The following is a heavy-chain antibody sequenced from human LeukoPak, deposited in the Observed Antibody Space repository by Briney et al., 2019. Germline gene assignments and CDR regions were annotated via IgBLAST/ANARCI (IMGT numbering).Heavy chain of an antibody. CDR3: ARDLRDGYNFEFGY. Sequence: PGRSLRLSCAASGFTFSSYAMHWVRQAPGKGLEWVAVISYDGSNKYYADSVKGRFTISRDNSKNTLYLQMNSLRAEDTAVYYCARDLRDGYNFEFGYWGQGTLVTVSS. J-gene: IGHJ4*02. D-gene: IGHD5-24*01. V-gene: IGHV3-30-3*01. CDR2: ISYDGSNK. CDR1: GFTFSSYA.